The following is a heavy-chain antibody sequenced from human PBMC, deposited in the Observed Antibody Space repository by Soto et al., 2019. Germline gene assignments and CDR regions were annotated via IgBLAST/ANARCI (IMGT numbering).Heavy chain of an antibody. V-gene: IGHV3-74*01. J-gene: IGHJ4*02. D-gene: IGHD3-16*01. CDR1: GFTFSTYW. CDR2: IDSDGSRA. Sequence: GGSLRLSCAASGFTFSTYWMHWVRQAPGKGLVWVSRIDSDGSRAAYADSVRGRFTISRDNAKNSLYLQMNSLRAEDTAVYYCARRIDYGEDYWGQGTRVTVSS. CDR3: ARRIDYGEDY.